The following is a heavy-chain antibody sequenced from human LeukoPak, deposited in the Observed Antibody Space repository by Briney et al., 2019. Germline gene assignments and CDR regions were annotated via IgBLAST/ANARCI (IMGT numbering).Heavy chain of an antibody. D-gene: IGHD2-8*01. J-gene: IGHJ4*02. CDR2: IRSDSSII. Sequence: GGSLRLSCAASGFAFNTYSMNRVRQAPGKGLEWVSYIRSDSSIIYYADSVKGRFTMSRDNGKNSLYLQMNGLRVEDTAVYFCARVQAGKWDFDYWGQGTLVTVSS. CDR3: ARVQAGKWDFDY. V-gene: IGHV3-48*01. CDR1: GFAFNTYS.